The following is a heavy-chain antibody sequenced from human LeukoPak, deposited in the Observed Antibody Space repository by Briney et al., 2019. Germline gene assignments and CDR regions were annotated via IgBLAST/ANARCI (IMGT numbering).Heavy chain of an antibody. Sequence: QTGGSLRLSCAASGFTFSSYGMHWVRQAPGKGLEWVAAISYDGSNKYYADSVKGRFTISRDNSKNTLYLQMNSLRAEDTAVYYCAKVITGQWLVLDDAFDIWGQGTMVTVSS. CDR2: ISYDGSNK. CDR1: GFTFSSYG. D-gene: IGHD6-19*01. J-gene: IGHJ3*02. V-gene: IGHV3-30*18. CDR3: AKVITGQWLVLDDAFDI.